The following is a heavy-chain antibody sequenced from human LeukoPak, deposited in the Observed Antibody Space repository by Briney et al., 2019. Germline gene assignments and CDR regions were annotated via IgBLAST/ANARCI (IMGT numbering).Heavy chain of an antibody. D-gene: IGHD3-3*01. V-gene: IGHV3-49*04. CDR1: GFTFSDYA. CDR3: ASASYDFWSGYYIGCDY. CDR2: IRSKADGGTT. Sequence: GGTLSLSCTASGFTFSDYAMSWVRQAQGQGQEREGFIRSKADGGTTEYGASVKRRFTISRDDSKSIAYQQMIILKAEDTAVYNCASASYDFWSGYYIGCDYWGQGTLVTVSS. J-gene: IGHJ4*02.